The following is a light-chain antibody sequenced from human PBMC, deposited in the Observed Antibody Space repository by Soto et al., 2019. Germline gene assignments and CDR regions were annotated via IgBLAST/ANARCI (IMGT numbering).Light chain of an antibody. Sequence: DIPMTQSPSSLSASVGDRVTITCRARQSISINLNWYQQKPGKAPNLLIYAASSVLSGVPSRFTGSGSGTDFTLTLSSLQTEDLASYYCQQAYSMPWTFGLGNKVEIK. V-gene: IGKV1-39*01. CDR1: QSISIN. J-gene: IGKJ1*01. CDR3: QQAYSMPWT. CDR2: AAS.